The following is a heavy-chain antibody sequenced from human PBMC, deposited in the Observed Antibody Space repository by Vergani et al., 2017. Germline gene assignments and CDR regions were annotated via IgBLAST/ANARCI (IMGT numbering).Heavy chain of an antibody. CDR2: ISYDGSNK. CDR3: AKKLRLGAGYYGMDV. Sequence: QVQLVESGGGVVQPGRSLRLSCAASGFTFSSYGMHWVRQAPGKGLEWVAVISYDGSNKYYADSVKGRFTISRDNSKNTLYLQMNSLRAEDTAVYYCAKKLRLGAGYYGMDVWGQGTTVTVS. J-gene: IGHJ6*02. D-gene: IGHD6-19*01. CDR1: GFTFSSYG. V-gene: IGHV3-30*18.